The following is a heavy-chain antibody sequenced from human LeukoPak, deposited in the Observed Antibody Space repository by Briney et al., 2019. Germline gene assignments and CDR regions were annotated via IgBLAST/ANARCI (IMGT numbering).Heavy chain of an antibody. D-gene: IGHD2-2*01. Sequence: SEILSLTCTVSGGSTSSSSYYWGWIRQPPGKGLEWIGSIYYSGSTYYNPSLKSRVTISVDTSKNQFSLKLSSVTAADTAVYYCARQLGYCSSTSCYADKVDYWGQGTLVTVSS. CDR3: ARQLGYCSSTSCYADKVDY. CDR1: GGSTSSSSYY. J-gene: IGHJ4*02. CDR2: IYYSGST. V-gene: IGHV4-39*01.